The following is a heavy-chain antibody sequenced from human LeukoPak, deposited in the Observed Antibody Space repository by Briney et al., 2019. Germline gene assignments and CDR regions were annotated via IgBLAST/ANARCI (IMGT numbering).Heavy chain of an antibody. D-gene: IGHD3-10*01. CDR3: ARARRSGSYDY. CDR2: ISSSSSTI. V-gene: IGHV3-48*04. J-gene: IGHJ4*02. CDR1: GFTFSSYS. Sequence: GGSLRLSCAASGFTFSSYSMNWVRQAPGKGLEWVSYISSSSSTIYYADSVKGRFTISRDNAKNSLYLQMNSLRAEDTAVYYCARARRSGSYDYWGQGTLVTVSS.